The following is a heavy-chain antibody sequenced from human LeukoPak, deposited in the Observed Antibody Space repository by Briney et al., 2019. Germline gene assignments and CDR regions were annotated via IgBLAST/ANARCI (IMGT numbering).Heavy chain of an antibody. J-gene: IGHJ4*02. CDR1: GGSISTFY. D-gene: IGHD3-9*01. V-gene: IGHV4-59*01. CDR2: IYYSGST. Sequence: PSETLSLTCTVSGGSISTFYWNWIRQPPGKGLEWIGHIYYSGSTNYNPSLKSRVTISVDTSKNQFSLKLSSVTAADTAVYCCAKAEMDPLTRRYFDYWGQGTLVTVSS. CDR3: AKAEMDPLTRRYFDY.